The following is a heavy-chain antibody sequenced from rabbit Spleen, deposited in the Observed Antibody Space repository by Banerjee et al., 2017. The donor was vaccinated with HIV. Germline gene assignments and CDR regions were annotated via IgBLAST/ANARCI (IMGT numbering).Heavy chain of an antibody. CDR1: GFSLRSSDY. CDR3: ARDLVAVIGWNFSL. CDR2: IDGSSSGFT. D-gene: IGHD1-1*01. Sequence: LEKSGGDRVKPGAPWQLTCQAPGFSLRSSDYMGWVGQAPGKGLEWISCIDGSSSGFTYSATWAKGRFTFSKTSSTTVTLQMTSLTAADTATYFCARDLVAVIGWNFSLWGPGTLVTVS. V-gene: IGHV1S40*01. J-gene: IGHJ6*01.